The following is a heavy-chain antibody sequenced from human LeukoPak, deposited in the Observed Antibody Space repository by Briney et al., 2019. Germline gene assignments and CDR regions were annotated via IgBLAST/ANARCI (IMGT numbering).Heavy chain of an antibody. J-gene: IGHJ4*02. CDR3: ARGLRSDY. Sequence: GASVKVSCKASGYILSNYDINWVGQAPGHGLEWMGWMNPNSGRRVYAQKFQGRVTMTRNSSIHTAYMELTSLRSDDRAVYYCARGLRSDYWGQGTMVTVSS. V-gene: IGHV1-8*01. CDR1: GYILSNYD. D-gene: IGHD3-16*02. CDR2: MNPNSGRR.